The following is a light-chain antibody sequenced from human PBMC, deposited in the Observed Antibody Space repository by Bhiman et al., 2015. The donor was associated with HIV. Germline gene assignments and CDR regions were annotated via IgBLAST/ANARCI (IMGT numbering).Light chain of an antibody. CDR2: ENN. CDR3: VGWDSSLSAYV. Sequence: QSVLTQPPSVSAAPGQKVTISCSGSSSNIGNNYVSWYQQLPGTAPKVLIYENNKRPSGIPDRFSGSKSGTSATLGITGLQTGDEADYYCVGWDSSLSAYVFGTGTTVTVL. J-gene: IGLJ1*01. V-gene: IGLV1-51*02. CDR1: SSNIGNNY.